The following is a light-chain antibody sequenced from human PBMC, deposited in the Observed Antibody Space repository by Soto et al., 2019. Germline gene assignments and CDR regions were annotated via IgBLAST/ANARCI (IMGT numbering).Light chain of an antibody. CDR1: QSISSY. J-gene: IGKJ5*01. CDR3: QQFADFPRAII. V-gene: IGKV1-39*01. CDR2: AAS. Sequence: DIQITHAPSSVSTCLGDRLTITCRAVQSISSYLNWYQQKPGKAPKXLTYAASSSQSGVPSRFSGSGSGTDFTFTISSLQPEDIATYYCQQFADFPRAIIFGPGTRLEIK.